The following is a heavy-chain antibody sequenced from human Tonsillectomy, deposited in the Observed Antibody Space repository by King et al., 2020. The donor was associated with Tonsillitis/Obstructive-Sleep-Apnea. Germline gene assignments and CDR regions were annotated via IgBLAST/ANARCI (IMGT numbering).Heavy chain of an antibody. Sequence: DVQLVESGGGLVQPGGSLRLSCPASGFNFKKYGMSWVRQAPGKGLEWVSGMSASGGSTYYVDSVKGRFIISRDNSKNILYLQMNSLRAEDTAVYHCVAARHDYGPYDVFDIWGQGTMVSVS. J-gene: IGHJ3*02. CDR3: VAARHDYGPYDVFDI. CDR2: MSASGGST. CDR1: GFNFKKYG. D-gene: IGHD4-17*01. V-gene: IGHV3-23*04.